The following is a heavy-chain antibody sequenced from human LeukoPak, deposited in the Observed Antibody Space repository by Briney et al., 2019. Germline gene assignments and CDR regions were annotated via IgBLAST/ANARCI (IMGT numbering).Heavy chain of an antibody. D-gene: IGHD2-15*01. J-gene: IGHJ4*02. CDR1: GFTVSSNY. CDR3: AKDRNVVVVAALYFDY. V-gene: IGHV3-23*01. CDR2: ISGSGGST. Sequence: GGSLRLSCAASGFTVSSNYMSWVRQAPGKGLEWVSVISGSGGSTYYADSVKGRFTISRDNSKNTLYLQMNSLRAEDTAVYYCAKDRNVVVVAALYFDYWGQGTLVTVSS.